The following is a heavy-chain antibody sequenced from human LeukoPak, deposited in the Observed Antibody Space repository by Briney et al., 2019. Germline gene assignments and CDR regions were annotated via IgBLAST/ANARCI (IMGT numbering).Heavy chain of an antibody. V-gene: IGHV4-30-2*01. J-gene: IGHJ5*02. CDR1: GGSISSGGYS. CDR3: ARASDDWFDP. CDR2: IYHSGST. Sequence: TASQTLSLTCAVSGGSISSGGYSWSWIRQPPGKGLEWIGYIYHSGSTYYNPSLKSRVTISVDRSKNQFSLKLSSVTAADTAVYYCARASDDWFDPWGREPWSPSPQ. D-gene: IGHD6-6*01.